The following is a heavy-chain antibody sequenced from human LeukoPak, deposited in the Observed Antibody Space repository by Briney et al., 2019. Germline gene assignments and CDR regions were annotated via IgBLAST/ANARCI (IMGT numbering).Heavy chain of an antibody. CDR2: IIPIFGTA. V-gene: IGHV1-69*13. D-gene: IGHD5-18*01. Sequence: SVKVSCKASAGTFSSYAISRVRQAPGQGLEWMGGIIPIFGTANYAQKFQGRVTITADESTSTAYMELSSLRSEDTAVYYCARLHPVQGYRESGYYYYYGMDVWGKGTTVTVSS. CDR1: AGTFSSYA. CDR3: ARLHPVQGYRESGYYYYYGMDV. J-gene: IGHJ6*04.